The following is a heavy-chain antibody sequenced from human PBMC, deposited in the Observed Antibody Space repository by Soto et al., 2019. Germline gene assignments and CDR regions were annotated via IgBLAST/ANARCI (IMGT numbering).Heavy chain of an antibody. CDR1: GGTFSSYT. CDR2: IIPILGIA. CDR3: EIGGGRISWSYYFDY. V-gene: IGHV1-69*02. D-gene: IGHD3-16*01. Sequence: QVQLVQSGAEVKKPGSSVKVSCKASGGTFSSYTISWVRQAPGQGLEWMGRIIPILGIANYAQKFQGRVTITGDKSTSTAYMEGSSLRSEDTGVYYCEIGGGRISWSYYFDYWGQGTLVTVSS. J-gene: IGHJ4*02.